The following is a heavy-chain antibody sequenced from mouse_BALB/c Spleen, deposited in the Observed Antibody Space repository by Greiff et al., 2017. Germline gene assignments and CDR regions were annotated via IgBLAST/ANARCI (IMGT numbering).Heavy chain of an antibody. D-gene: IGHD2-3*01. CDR1: GYSFTGYY. V-gene: IGHV1-26*01. CDR2: VNPNNGGT. CDR3: AREDGEGYAMDY. J-gene: IGHJ4*01. Sequence: VQLKESGPDLVKPGASVKISCTASGYSFTGYYMHWVKQSHGKSLEWMGRVNPNNGGTSYNQKCKGKAILTVDKSSSTAYMELRSLTSEDSAVYYGAREDGEGYAMDYWGQGASVTVSS.